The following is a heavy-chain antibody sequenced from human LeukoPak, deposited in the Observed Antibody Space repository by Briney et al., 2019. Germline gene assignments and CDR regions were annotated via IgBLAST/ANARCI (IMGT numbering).Heavy chain of an antibody. CDR2: IKQDGSEK. J-gene: IGHJ4*02. V-gene: IGHV3-7*01. Sequence: GGSLRLSCAASGFTFSRYWMSWVRQAPGKGLEWVANIKQDGSEKYYVDSVKGRFTISRDNAKNSLYLQMNSLRAEDTAVYYCASSTSPTNYWGQGTLVTVSS. D-gene: IGHD2/OR15-2a*01. CDR3: ASSTSPTNY. CDR1: GFTFSRYW.